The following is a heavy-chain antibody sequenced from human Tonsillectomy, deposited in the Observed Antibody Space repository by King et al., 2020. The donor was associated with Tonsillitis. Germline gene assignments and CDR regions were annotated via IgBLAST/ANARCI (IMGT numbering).Heavy chain of an antibody. J-gene: IGHJ4*02. V-gene: IGHV3-21*01. D-gene: IGHD3-22*01. CDR2: ISRSSSYI. CDR3: ARDYYDSSGYYLLLDY. CDR1: GFTFSSYS. Sequence: VQLVESGGGLVKPGGSLRLSCAASGFTFSSYSMNWVRQAPGKGLEWVSSISRSSSYIYYADSVKGRFTISRDNAKNSLYLQMNSLRAEDTAVYYCARDYYDSSGYYLLLDYWGQGTLVTVSS.